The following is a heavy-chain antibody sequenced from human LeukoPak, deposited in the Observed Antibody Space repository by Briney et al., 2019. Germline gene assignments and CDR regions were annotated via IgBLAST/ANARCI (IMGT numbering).Heavy chain of an antibody. CDR1: GFTFSNAW. CDR3: TTDPGFLEWLPADY. J-gene: IGHJ4*02. D-gene: IGHD3-3*01. CDR2: IKSKTDGGTT. Sequence: GGSLRLSCAASGFTFSNAWMSWVRQAPGKGLEWVGRIKSKTDGGTTDYAAPVKGRFTISRDDSKNTLYLQMNSLKTEDTAVYYCTTDPGFLEWLPADYWGQGTLVTVSS. V-gene: IGHV3-15*01.